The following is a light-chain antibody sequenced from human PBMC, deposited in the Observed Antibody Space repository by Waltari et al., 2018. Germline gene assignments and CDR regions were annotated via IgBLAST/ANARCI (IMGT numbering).Light chain of an antibody. Sequence: ENVLTQSPGTLSLSPGERATLSCRASQSVTSTYLAWYQQKPGQAPRVLIYAISTRATGIPDRFSGSGSGTDFTLTIGRLEPEDSAVYYCQQYGSSPYTFGQGTKLEIK. J-gene: IGKJ2*01. V-gene: IGKV3-20*01. CDR3: QQYGSSPYT. CDR2: AIS. CDR1: QSVTSTY.